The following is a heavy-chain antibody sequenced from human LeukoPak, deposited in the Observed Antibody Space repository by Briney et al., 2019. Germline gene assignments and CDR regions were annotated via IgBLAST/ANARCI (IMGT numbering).Heavy chain of an antibody. V-gene: IGHV3-21*01. J-gene: IGHJ4*02. Sequence: PGGSLRLSCAASGFTFSSYSMNWVRQAPGRGLEWVSSISSSGGYIFYADSVKGRFTISRDNAKNLLFLQMNSLRAGDTALYYCASARGDSSTDSFDYWGQGTLVTVSS. CDR2: ISSSGGYI. D-gene: IGHD3-16*01. CDR1: GFTFSSYS. CDR3: ASARGDSSTDSFDY.